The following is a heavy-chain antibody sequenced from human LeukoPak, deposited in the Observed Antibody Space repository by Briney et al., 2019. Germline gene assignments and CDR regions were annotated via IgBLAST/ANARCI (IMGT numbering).Heavy chain of an antibody. CDR1: GFTFSSYA. CDR3: ASSMVRGLTSDDY. V-gene: IGHV3-30*04. CDR2: ISYDGSNK. Sequence: GGSLRLSCAASGFTFSSYAMRWVRQAPGKGLEWVAVISYDGSNKYYADSVKGRFTISRDNSKNTLYLQMNSLRAEDTAVYYCASSMVRGLTSDDYWGQGTLVTVSS. J-gene: IGHJ4*02. D-gene: IGHD3-10*01.